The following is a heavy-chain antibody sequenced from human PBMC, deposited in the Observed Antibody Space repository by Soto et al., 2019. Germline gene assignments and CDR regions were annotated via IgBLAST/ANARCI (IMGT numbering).Heavy chain of an antibody. D-gene: IGHD1-26*01. CDR3: ARARMFSGAHHDY. CDR1: GYTFTNFG. V-gene: IGHV1-18*04. Sequence: QVHLVQSGAVVENPGASVKVSCKASGYTFTNFGINWVRQAPGQGLEWMGCITPSHGNANYPQKPQDSLTITTDTSTNTAYLELRSLRSDDTAVYFCARARMFSGAHHDYWGQGTRVTVSS. CDR2: ITPSHGNA. J-gene: IGHJ4*02.